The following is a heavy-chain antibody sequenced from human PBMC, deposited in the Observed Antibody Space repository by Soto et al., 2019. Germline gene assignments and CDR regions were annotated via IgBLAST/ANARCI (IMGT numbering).Heavy chain of an antibody. D-gene: IGHD3-22*01. CDR3: AKTYYYDGSGYSRGPFDAFDI. V-gene: IGHV3-23*01. J-gene: IGHJ3*02. CDR1: GFTFSSYA. Sequence: EVQLLESGGGLVQPGGSLRLSCAASGFTFSSYAMSWVRQAPGKGLEWVSAISGSGGSTYYADSVKGRFTISRDNSENTLYLQMISLRAEDTAVYYCAKTYYYDGSGYSRGPFDAFDIWGQGTMVTVSS. CDR2: ISGSGGST.